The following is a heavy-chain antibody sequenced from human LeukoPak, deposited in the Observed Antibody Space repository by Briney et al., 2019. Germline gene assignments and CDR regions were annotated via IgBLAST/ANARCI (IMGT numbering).Heavy chain of an antibody. D-gene: IGHD3-10*01. CDR1: GGSISSYY. Sequence: PSETLSLTCTVSGGSISSYYWSWIRQPPGKGLEWIGYIYYSGSTKYNPSLKSRVTISVDTSKNQFFLKMNSVTAADTAVYYCAGGKGGSGSLLSYFDYWGQGILVTVSS. V-gene: IGHV4-59*01. CDR3: AGGKGGSGSLLSYFDY. CDR2: IYYSGST. J-gene: IGHJ4*02.